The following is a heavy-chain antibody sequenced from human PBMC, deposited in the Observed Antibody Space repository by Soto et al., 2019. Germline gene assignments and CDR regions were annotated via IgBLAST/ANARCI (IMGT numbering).Heavy chain of an antibody. V-gene: IGHV3-30*18. CDR1: GFTFSNYG. CDR3: AKKRQKAMAAAGLDN. J-gene: IGHJ4*02. Sequence: PGGSLRLSCAASGFTFSNYGMHWVRQAPGKGLDWVAVMSYDGSYKYYADSVKGRFTISRDNSKNTLYLQMNSLRAEDTAVYYCAKKRQKAMAAAGLDNWGQGTLVTVSS. CDR2: MSYDGSYK. D-gene: IGHD6-13*01.